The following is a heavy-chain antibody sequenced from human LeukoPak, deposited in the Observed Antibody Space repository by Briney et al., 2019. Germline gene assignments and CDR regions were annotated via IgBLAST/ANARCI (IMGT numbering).Heavy chain of an antibody. J-gene: IGHJ4*02. CDR3: ARGHYDYVWGSYRYGRYYFDY. CDR2: INHSGST. CDR1: GGSFSGYY. V-gene: IGHV4-34*01. D-gene: IGHD3-16*02. Sequence: SETLSLTCAVYGGSFSGYYWSWIRQPPRKGLEWIGEINHSGSTNYNPSLKSRVTISVDTSKNQFSLKLSSVTAADTAVYYCARGHYDYVWGSYRYGRYYFDYWGQGTLVTVSS.